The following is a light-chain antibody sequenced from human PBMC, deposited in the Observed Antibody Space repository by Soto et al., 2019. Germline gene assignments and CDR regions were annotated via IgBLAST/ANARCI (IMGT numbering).Light chain of an antibody. Sequence: EIVLTQSPATLSVSPGERVTLSCRASQSVDINLAWYQQEPGQAPRLLIYGASTRATDMSGTFSGRGSGTEFTLTISNVRPEDFAVYYCQQYRSWPRTFGHGTKVEIK. CDR3: QQYRSWPRT. CDR2: GAS. CDR1: QSVDIN. V-gene: IGKV3-15*01. J-gene: IGKJ1*01.